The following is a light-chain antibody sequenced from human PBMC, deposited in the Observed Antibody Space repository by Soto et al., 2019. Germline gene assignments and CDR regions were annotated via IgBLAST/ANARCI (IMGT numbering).Light chain of an antibody. J-gene: IGKJ4*01. CDR1: QSISSY. CDR3: QQSYSTPLT. Sequence: DIQMTQSPSSLSASVGDRVTITCRASQSISSYLNWYQQKPGKAPKLLIYSASSLQSGVPSRFSASGSGTDFTLTIRSLQPEDFGTYYCQQSYSTPLTFGGGTKVEIK. CDR2: SAS. V-gene: IGKV1-39*01.